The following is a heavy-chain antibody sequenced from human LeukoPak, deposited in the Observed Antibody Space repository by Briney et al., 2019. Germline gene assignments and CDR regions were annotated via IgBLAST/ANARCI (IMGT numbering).Heavy chain of an antibody. J-gene: IGHJ4*02. CDR2: ISSSGTYI. CDR3: ARAPKAVADYYFDY. V-gene: IGHV3-21*01. Sequence: GGSLRLSCAVSGFTFSTYIMNWVRQAPGKGLEWVSSISSSGTYIYYADSVKGRFTISRDNAKNSLYLQMNSLRAEDTAVYYCARAPKAVADYYFDYWGQGTLVTVSS. CDR1: GFTFSTYI. D-gene: IGHD6-19*01.